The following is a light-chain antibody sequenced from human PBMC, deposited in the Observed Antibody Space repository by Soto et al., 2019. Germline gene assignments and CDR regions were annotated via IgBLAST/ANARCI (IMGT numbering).Light chain of an antibody. V-gene: IGLV2-14*01. Sequence: QSVLTQPASVSGSPGQSITISCTGTSSDVGGYDYVSWYQLHPGKAPKLMVFEVNNRPSGVSYRFSGSKSGNTASLTISGLQAEDEADYFCSSYAGSNNVVFGGGTKVTVL. CDR1: SSDVGGYDY. CDR2: EVN. CDR3: SSYAGSNNVV. J-gene: IGLJ2*01.